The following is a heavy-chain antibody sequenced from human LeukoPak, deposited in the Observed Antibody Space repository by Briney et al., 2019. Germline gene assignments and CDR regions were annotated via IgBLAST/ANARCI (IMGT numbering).Heavy chain of an antibody. J-gene: IGHJ6*03. CDR2: INSDGSST. CDR3: ARRSKWAHYYYYMDV. V-gene: IGHV3-74*01. D-gene: IGHD1-26*01. Sequence: PGGSLRLSCAASGFIFSSYWMHWVRQAPGKGLVWVSRINSDGSSTSYADSVKGRFTISRDNAKNTLYLQMNSLRAEDTAVYYCARRSKWAHYYYYMDVWGKGTTVTVSS. CDR1: GFIFSSYW.